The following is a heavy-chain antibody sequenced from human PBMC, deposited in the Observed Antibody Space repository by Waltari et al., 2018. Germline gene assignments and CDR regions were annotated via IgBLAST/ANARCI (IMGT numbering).Heavy chain of an antibody. CDR2: IYYSGST. Sequence: QLQLQESGPGLVKPSETLSLTCPVSGGSISSSSYYWGWIRQPPGKGLEWIGSIYYSGSTYYNPSLKSRVTISVDTSKNQFSLKLSSVTAADTAVYYCERSGDYYYYYMDVWGKGTTVTVSS. D-gene: IGHD3-3*01. CDR3: ERSGDYYYYYMDV. V-gene: IGHV4-39*01. CDR1: GGSISSSSYY. J-gene: IGHJ6*03.